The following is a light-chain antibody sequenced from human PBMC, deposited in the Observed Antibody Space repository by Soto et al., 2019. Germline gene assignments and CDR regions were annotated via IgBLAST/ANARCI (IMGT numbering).Light chain of an antibody. CDR2: DAS. V-gene: IGKV1-39*01. Sequence: DIHMTQSPSFLSASVGASVTITCRANQTITHYLNWYQQKPGRAPALLLYDASSLQSGVPSRFSGRGSGTDFSLTITSLQLADFATYFCQQSYVLPRTFGQGTKVEI. J-gene: IGKJ1*01. CDR3: QQSYVLPRT. CDR1: QTITHY.